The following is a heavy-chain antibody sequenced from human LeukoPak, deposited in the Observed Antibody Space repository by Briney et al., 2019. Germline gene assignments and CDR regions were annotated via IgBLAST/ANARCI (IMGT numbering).Heavy chain of an antibody. J-gene: IGHJ5*02. D-gene: IGHD3-10*01. CDR2: ISASGRR. CDR1: GASISSDSYY. Sequence: SETLSLTCTVSGASISSDSYYWSWIRQPAGKGLEWIGRISASGRRNYNPSLQSRVIISVDTSKNQFSLKLTSVTAADTAVYYCARSAGSGSSYRVYNWFDPWGQGTQVTVSS. V-gene: IGHV4-61*02. CDR3: ARSAGSGSSYRVYNWFDP.